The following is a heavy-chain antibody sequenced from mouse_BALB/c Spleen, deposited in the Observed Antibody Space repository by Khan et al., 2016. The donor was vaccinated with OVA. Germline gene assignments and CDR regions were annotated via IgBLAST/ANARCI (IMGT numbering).Heavy chain of an antibody. CDR3: ARSGGNFHWYFDV. V-gene: IGHV5-17*02. Sequence: EVKLMESGGGLVQPGGSRKLSCAASGFTFSSFGMHWGRQAPKKGLEWVAYVSSGSSTIYYVDTVKGRFTISRDNPKNTLFLQMTSLRSEDTAMYYCARSGGNFHWYFDVWGAGTSVTVSS. D-gene: IGHD2-1*01. J-gene: IGHJ1*01. CDR2: VSSGSSTI. CDR1: GFTFSSFG.